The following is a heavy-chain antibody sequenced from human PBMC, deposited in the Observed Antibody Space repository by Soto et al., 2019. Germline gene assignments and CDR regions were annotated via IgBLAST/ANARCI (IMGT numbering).Heavy chain of an antibody. J-gene: IGHJ6*03. D-gene: IGHD3-16*01. Sequence: GGSLRLSCAASGFTVSSNYMSWVRQAPGKGLEWVSVIYSGGSTYYADSEKGRFTISRDNSKNTLYLQMNSLRAEDTAMYYCVYYYVDNPLRGAHYYYYYYMDVWGKGTTVTVSS. V-gene: IGHV3-66*01. CDR2: IYSGGST. CDR1: GFTVSSNY. CDR3: VYYYVDNPLRGAHYYYYYYMDV.